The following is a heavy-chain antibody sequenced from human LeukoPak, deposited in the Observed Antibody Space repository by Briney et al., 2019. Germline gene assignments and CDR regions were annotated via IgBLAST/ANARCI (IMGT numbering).Heavy chain of an antibody. CDR2: ISSSSSYI. CDR3: ASDLTLWFGDLGDAFDI. CDR1: GFTFSSYS. V-gene: IGHV3-21*01. J-gene: IGHJ3*02. D-gene: IGHD3-10*01. Sequence: PGGSLRLSCAASGFTFSSYSMNWVRQAPGKGLEWVSSISSSSSYIYYADSVKGRFTISRDNAKNSLYLQMNSLRAEDTAVYYCASDLTLWFGDLGDAFDIWGQGTMVTVSS.